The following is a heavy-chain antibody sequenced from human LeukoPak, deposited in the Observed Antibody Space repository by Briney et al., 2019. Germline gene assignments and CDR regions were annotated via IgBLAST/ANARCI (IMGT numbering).Heavy chain of an antibody. CDR2: IWYDGSNK. J-gene: IGHJ4*02. CDR3: AKDLYYDSSGPFDY. Sequence: GRSLRLSCAASGFTFSSYGMHWVRQAPGKGLEWVAVIWYDGSNKYYADSVKGRFTISRDNSKKTLYLQMNSLRAEDTAVYYCAKDLYYDSSGPFDYWGQGTLVTVSS. CDR1: GFTFSSYG. D-gene: IGHD3-22*01. V-gene: IGHV3-33*06.